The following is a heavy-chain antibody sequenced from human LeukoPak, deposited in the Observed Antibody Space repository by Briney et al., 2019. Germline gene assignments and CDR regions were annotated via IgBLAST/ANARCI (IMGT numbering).Heavy chain of an antibody. CDR1: GYTFTGYY. Sequence: ASVKVSCKASGYTFTGYYMHWVRQATGQGLEWMGYMKPNSGNTGYAQKFQGRVTITRDTSISTAYMELSSLRSEDTAVYYCAREGLDYWGQGTLVTVSS. CDR3: AREGLDY. J-gene: IGHJ4*02. CDR2: MKPNSGNT. V-gene: IGHV1-8*03.